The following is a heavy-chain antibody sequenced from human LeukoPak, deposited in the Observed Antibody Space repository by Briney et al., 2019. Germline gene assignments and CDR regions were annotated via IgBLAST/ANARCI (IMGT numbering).Heavy chain of an antibody. Sequence: PGGSLRLSCAASGFTFSSYAMHWVRQAPGKGLEWVAVISYDGSNKYYADSVKGRFTISRDNSKNTPYLQMNSLRAEDTAVYYCARDFGSGSYPYYFDYWGQGTLVTVSS. J-gene: IGHJ4*02. CDR2: ISYDGSNK. D-gene: IGHD1-26*01. CDR1: GFTFSSYA. CDR3: ARDFGSGSYPYYFDY. V-gene: IGHV3-30*04.